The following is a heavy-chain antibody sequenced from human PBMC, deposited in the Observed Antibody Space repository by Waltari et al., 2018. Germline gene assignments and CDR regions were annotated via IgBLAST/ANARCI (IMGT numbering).Heavy chain of an antibody. CDR3: AREGLQLVPDD. CDR2: INAGKGNT. CDR1: GYTFTSYA. D-gene: IGHD6-13*01. J-gene: IGHJ4*02. V-gene: IGHV1-3*01. Sequence: QVQLVQSGAEVKKPGASVKVSCKASGYTFTSYAMHWVRQAPGQRLEWMGWINAGKGNTKYSPKFQGRVTITRDTSASTAYMELSSLRSEDTAVYYCAREGLQLVPDDWGQGTLVTVSS.